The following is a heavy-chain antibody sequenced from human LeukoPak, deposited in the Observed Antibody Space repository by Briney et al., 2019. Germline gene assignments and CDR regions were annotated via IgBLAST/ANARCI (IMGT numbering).Heavy chain of an antibody. CDR1: GYIFTGYF. Sequence: GASVKVSFQASGYIFTGYFMHWVRQAPGQGLEWMGWVQPSTGVQHPVEKFQGRVTMTSDTSISAAYMELTEVTFDDTAVYYCAREYMGANDYWGQGSLVTVSP. CDR3: AREYMGANDY. CDR2: VQPSTGVQ. V-gene: IGHV1-2*02. J-gene: IGHJ4*02. D-gene: IGHD1-26*01.